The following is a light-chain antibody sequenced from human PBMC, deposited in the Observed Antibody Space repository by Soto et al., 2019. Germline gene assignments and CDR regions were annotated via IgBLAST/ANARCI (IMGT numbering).Light chain of an antibody. J-gene: IGKJ1*01. CDR2: KAS. Sequence: DIQMTQSPSTLSASVGDRVTITCRASQSISSWLAWYQQKPGKTPKLLIYKASNLESGAPARFSGSGSGTEFTLTISSLQPDDFATYYCKQYKDYETFGQGTKVDIK. CDR1: QSISSW. CDR3: KQYKDYET. V-gene: IGKV1-5*03.